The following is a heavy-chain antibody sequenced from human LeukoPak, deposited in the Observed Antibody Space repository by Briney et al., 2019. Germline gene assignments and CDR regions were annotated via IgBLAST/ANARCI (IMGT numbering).Heavy chain of an antibody. CDR1: GYTFTGYY. CDR3: ARDYQSGKYCTNGVCYPTPDY. Sequence: ASVKVSCKASGYTFTGYYMHWVRQAPGQGLGWMGWINPNSGGTNYAQKFQGKVTMTRDTSISTAYMELSRLRSDDTAVYYCARDYQSGKYCTNGVCYPTPDYWGQGTLVAVSS. CDR2: INPNSGGT. D-gene: IGHD2-8*01. V-gene: IGHV1-2*02. J-gene: IGHJ4*02.